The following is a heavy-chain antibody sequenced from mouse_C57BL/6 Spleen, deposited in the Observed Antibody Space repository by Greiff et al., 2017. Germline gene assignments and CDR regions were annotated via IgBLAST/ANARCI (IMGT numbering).Heavy chain of an antibody. V-gene: IGHV1-64*01. D-gene: IGHD1-1*01. J-gene: IGHJ2*01. Sequence: QVQLQQPGAELVKPGASVKLSCKASGYTFTSYWMHWVKQRPGQGLEWIGMIHPNSGSTNYNEQFKSKATLTVDKSSSTAYMQLSSLTSEDSAVYYCASLLLRYPGAYFDYWGQGTTLTVSS. CDR3: ASLLLRYPGAYFDY. CDR1: GYTFTSYW. CDR2: IHPNSGST.